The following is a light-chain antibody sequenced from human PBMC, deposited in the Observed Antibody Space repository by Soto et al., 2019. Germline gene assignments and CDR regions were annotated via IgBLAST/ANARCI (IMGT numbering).Light chain of an antibody. Sequence: QAVVTQETSMSVSPGGAVTLTCGSSTGTVTSGHYPYWFQQKPGQAPRTLIYDTSNKQSWTPARFSGSLLGGKAALTLSGAQPEDEADYYCLLPYSDAWVFGGGTKVTVL. CDR3: LLPYSDAWV. V-gene: IGLV7-46*01. J-gene: IGLJ3*02. CDR2: DTS. CDR1: TGTVTSGHY.